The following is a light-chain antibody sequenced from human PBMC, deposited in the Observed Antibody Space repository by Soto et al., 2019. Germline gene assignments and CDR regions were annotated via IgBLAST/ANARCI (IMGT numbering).Light chain of an antibody. CDR2: TAT. CDR3: QQSNTLVT. V-gene: IGKV1D-12*01. Sequence: DIQMTQSPSSVSASVGDRVTITCRASQDVSFWLAWYQQKPGQAPKLLVYTATTLQTGVPSRFSGSGSGTHFTLTINGLQPEDFATYYCQQSNTLVTFGGGTRVEI. CDR1: QDVSFW. J-gene: IGKJ4*01.